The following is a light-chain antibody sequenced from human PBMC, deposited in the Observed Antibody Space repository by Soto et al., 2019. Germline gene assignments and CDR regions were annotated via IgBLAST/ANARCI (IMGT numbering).Light chain of an antibody. Sequence: ETVMTQSPATLSVSPGERATLSCRASQSVSSALAWYQQKPGLPPRLLIYDASTRATGIPARFSGSGSGTDFTLTISSLQSQDFAVYYCQQYNSYSWTFGQGTKVEIK. CDR1: QSVSSA. CDR3: QQYNSYSWT. V-gene: IGKV3-15*01. J-gene: IGKJ1*01. CDR2: DAS.